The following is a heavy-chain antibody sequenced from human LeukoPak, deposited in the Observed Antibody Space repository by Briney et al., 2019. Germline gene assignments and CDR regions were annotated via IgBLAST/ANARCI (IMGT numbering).Heavy chain of an antibody. V-gene: IGHV4-34*01. CDR2: IHPHGIF. Sequence: PSETLSLTCDVYGGSCDDYYCSWIRQPPGKGLEWIGEIHPHGIFYYNSSLMSRVTISIDTSKSRFSLRLTSMTAADTAFYYCARGRDRSKAGDLWGQGSLVTVSS. CDR3: ARGRDRSKAGDL. CDR1: GGSCDDYY. D-gene: IGHD5-24*01. J-gene: IGHJ5*02.